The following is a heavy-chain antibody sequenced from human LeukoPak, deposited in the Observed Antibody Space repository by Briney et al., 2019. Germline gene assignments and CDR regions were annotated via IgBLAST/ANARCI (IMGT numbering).Heavy chain of an antibody. V-gene: IGHV3-73*01. Sequence: GGSLRLSCAASGFTFSGSTMHWVRQTSGKGLEWVGRIRSKANSYATAYAASVRGRFTISRDDSKNTAYLQINSLKTEDTAVYYCTIFGELGAIYWGQGTLVTVSS. CDR1: GFTFSGST. CDR3: TIFGELGAIY. J-gene: IGHJ4*02. D-gene: IGHD3-10*01. CDR2: IRSKANSYAT.